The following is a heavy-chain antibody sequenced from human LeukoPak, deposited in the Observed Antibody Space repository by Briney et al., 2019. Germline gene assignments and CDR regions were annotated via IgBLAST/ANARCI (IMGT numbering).Heavy chain of an antibody. D-gene: IGHD4-23*01. CDR3: ARGNYGGICLDY. CDR2: ISSSSSYI. J-gene: IGHJ4*02. V-gene: IGHV3-21*01. Sequence: GGSLRLSCAASGFTFSSHTMNWVRQAPGKGLEWVSSISSSSSYIYYADSVKGRFTISRDNAKNSLYLQMNSLRAEDTAVYYCARGNYGGICLDYWGQGTLVTVSS. CDR1: GFTFSSHT.